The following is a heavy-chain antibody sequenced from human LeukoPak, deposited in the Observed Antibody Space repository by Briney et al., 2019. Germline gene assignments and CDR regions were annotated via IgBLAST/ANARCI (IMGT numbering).Heavy chain of an antibody. CDR3: ARVGDEVAYTRGYLDY. V-gene: IGHV3-53*04. CDR1: GFSVSSHD. D-gene: IGHD3-16*01. Sequence: GGSLRLSCAASGFSVSSHDMSWVRQAPGKGLEWVSVIYMGGNTFYADSVKGRFTISRHTSKNTLYLQMNSLRTEDTAVYYCARVGDEVAYTRGYLDYWGQGTLVTVSS. CDR2: IYMGGNT. J-gene: IGHJ4*02.